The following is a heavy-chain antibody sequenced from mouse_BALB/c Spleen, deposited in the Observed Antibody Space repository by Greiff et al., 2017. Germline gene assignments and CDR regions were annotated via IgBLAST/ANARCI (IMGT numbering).Heavy chain of an antibody. CDR2: INPSNGGT. Sequence: VQLQQSGAELVKPGASVKLSCKASGYTFTSYYMYWVKQRPGQGLEWIGEINPSNGGTNFNEKFKSKATLTVDKSSSTAYMQLSSLTSEDSAVYYCTRSGTENMDYWGQGTSVTVSS. CDR3: TRSGTENMDY. D-gene: IGHD3-3*01. V-gene: IGHV1S81*02. CDR1: GYTFTSYY. J-gene: IGHJ4*01.